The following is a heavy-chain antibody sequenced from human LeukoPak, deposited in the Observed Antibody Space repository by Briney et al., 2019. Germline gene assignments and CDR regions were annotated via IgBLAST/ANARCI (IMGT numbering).Heavy chain of an antibody. J-gene: IGHJ6*03. D-gene: IGHD6-13*01. CDR2: IIPIFGTA. CDR1: GGTFSSYA. Sequence: ASVKVSCKASGGTFSSYAISWVRQAPGQGLEWMGGIIPIFGTANYAQKFQGRVTITADKPTSPAYMELSSLRPEDPAVCYCARDGIAAAGTDYFYYMDVWGKGTTVTVSS. CDR3: ARDGIAAAGTDYFYYMDV. V-gene: IGHV1-69*06.